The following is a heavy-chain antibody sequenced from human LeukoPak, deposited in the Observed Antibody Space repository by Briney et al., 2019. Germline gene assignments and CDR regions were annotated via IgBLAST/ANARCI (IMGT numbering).Heavy chain of an antibody. D-gene: IGHD2-15*01. CDR2: INPSSGGT. V-gene: IGHV1-2*02. CDR1: GYTFIGYY. J-gene: IGHJ6*03. Sequence: ASVKVSCKPSGYTFIGYYIQWVRQAPRQGLEWMGWINPSSGGTNYAQKFQGRVTMTRDTSISTAYMELSRLRSDDTAVYYGARGVVAATFYYYMDVWGKGTTVTVSS. CDR3: ARGVVAATFYYYMDV.